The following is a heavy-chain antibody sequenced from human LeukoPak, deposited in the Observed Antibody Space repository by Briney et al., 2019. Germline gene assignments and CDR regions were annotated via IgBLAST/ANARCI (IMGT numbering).Heavy chain of an antibody. V-gene: IGHV3-21*01. D-gene: IGHD1-26*01. CDR2: ISTSSNYI. CDR3: ARDVGAAAPDAFDI. CDR1: GFTFSTYS. Sequence: GGSLRLSCAVSGFTFSTYSMNWVRQAPGKGPEWVSSISTSSNYIYYADSVKGRFTISRDNAKNSLYLQMNSLRVEDTDVYYCARDVGAAAPDAFDIWGQGTMVTVSS. J-gene: IGHJ3*02.